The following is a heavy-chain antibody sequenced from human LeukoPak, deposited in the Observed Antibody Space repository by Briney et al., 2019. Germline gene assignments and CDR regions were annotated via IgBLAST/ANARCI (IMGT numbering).Heavy chain of an antibody. CDR2: IYSGGST. V-gene: IGHV3-66*01. D-gene: IGHD6-19*01. CDR1: GFTFSSYW. J-gene: IGHJ4*02. Sequence: GGSLRLSCAASGFTFSSYWMPWVRQAPGKGLEWVSVIYSGGSTYYADSVKGRFTISRDNSKNTLYLQMNSLRAEDTAVYYCARVLPEYSSGWHPTFDYWGQGTLVTVSS. CDR3: ARVLPEYSSGWHPTFDY.